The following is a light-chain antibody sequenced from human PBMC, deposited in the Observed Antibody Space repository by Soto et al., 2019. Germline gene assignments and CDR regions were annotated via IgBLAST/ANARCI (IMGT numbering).Light chain of an antibody. CDR3: QAYDYTLTASV. CDR2: GNR. Sequence: QSALTQPPSVSGAPGQRVTLSCTGNTSNLGAGYDVHWYQQLPGAAPKLVIFGNRNRPSGVPERFSGSKSGTSAPLAITGLQAEDEADYYCQAYDYTLTASVFGGGTKLTVL. V-gene: IGLV1-40*01. CDR1: TSNLGAGYD. J-gene: IGLJ3*02.